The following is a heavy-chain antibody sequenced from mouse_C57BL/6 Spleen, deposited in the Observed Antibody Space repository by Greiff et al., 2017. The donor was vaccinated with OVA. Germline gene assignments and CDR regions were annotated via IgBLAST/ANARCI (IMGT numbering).Heavy chain of an antibody. CDR1: GYAFSSSW. D-gene: IGHD2-1*01. CDR3: ARDGNYGGYWYFDV. V-gene: IGHV1-82*01. Sequence: VQLQQSGPELVKPGASVKISCKASGYAFSSSWMNWVKQRPGKGLEWIGRIYPGDGDTNYNGKFKGKATLTADKSSSTAYMQLSSLTSEDSAVYFCARDGNYGGYWYFDVWGTGTTVTVSS. J-gene: IGHJ1*03. CDR2: IYPGDGDT.